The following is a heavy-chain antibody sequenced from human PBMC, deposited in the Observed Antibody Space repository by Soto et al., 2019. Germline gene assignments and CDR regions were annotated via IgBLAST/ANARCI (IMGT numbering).Heavy chain of an antibody. CDR1: GFTFSDHY. J-gene: IGHJ4*02. CDR2: SRNKANSYTT. D-gene: IGHD1-1*01. CDR3: IRPITGTTSGFDY. V-gene: IGHV3-72*01. Sequence: EVQLVESGGGLVQPGGSVRLSGAVSGFTFSDHYMDWVRQAPGKGLEWVGRSRNKANSYTTEYAASVKGRFTISRDDSDNSLYLQMHSLKTDDMAVYFCIRPITGTTSGFDYWGQGTLVTVSS.